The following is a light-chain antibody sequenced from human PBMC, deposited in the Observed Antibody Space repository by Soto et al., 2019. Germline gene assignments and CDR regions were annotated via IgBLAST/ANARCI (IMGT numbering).Light chain of an antibody. CDR3: QQSYSTPYT. Sequence: DIQMTQSPSSLSASVGDRVTITCRASQRISTYVNWYQQKPVKAPMFLIYGASSLQRGVPSRFSGRGSGTDFTLIISSLQPEDFATYFCQQSYSTPYTFGQGTKLEIK. CDR1: QRISTY. J-gene: IGKJ2*01. CDR2: GAS. V-gene: IGKV1-39*01.